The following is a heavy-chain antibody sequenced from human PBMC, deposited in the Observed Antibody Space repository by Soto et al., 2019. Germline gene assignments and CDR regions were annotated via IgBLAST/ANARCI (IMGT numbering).Heavy chain of an antibody. J-gene: IGHJ4*02. D-gene: IGHD3-22*01. CDR1: VFTFSSYA. CDR3: AKGRSTYYYDSSGYYYGLDY. CDR2: ISGSGGST. V-gene: IGHV3-23*01. Sequence: PWWSLRLSCSASVFTFSSYAMSWVRQAPGKGLEWVSAISGSGGSTYYADSVKGRFTISRDNSKNTLYLQMNSLRAEDTAVYYCAKGRSTYYYDSSGYYYGLDYWGQGTLVTVSS.